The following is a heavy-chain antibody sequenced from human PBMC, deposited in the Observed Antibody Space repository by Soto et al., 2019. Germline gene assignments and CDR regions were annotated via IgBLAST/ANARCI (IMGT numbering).Heavy chain of an antibody. D-gene: IGHD3-10*01. V-gene: IGHV5-51*01. Sequence: HGESLKISCKGSGYSFTSYWIGWVRQMPGKGLEWMGIIYPGDSDTRYSPSFQGQVTISADKSISTAYLQWSSLKASDTAMYYCARHGYYGSGSYHTAVLPRYYYYGMDVWGQGTTVTVSS. CDR2: IYPGDSDT. CDR1: GYSFTSYW. CDR3: ARHGYYGSGSYHTAVLPRYYYYGMDV. J-gene: IGHJ6*02.